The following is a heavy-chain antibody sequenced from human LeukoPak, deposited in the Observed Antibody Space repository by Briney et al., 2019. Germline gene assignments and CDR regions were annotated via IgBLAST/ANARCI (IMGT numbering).Heavy chain of an antibody. CDR3: ARHWRSRELPDWFDP. Sequence: SETLSLTCTVSGGSISSSSYYWGWIRQPPGTGLEWIGSIYYSGSTYYNPSLKSRVTISVDTSKNQFSLKLSSVTAADTAVYYCARHWRSRELPDWFDPWGQGTLVTVSS. CDR1: GGSISSSSYY. CDR2: IYYSGST. D-gene: IGHD1-26*01. V-gene: IGHV4-39*01. J-gene: IGHJ5*02.